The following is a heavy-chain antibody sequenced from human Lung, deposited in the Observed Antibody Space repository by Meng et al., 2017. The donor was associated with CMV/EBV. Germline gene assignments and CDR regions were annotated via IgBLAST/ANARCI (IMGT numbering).Heavy chain of an antibody. J-gene: IGHJ4*02. D-gene: IGHD1-26*01. CDR2: IDDSGST. Sequence: QWPLQESGPGMVKPSGTLSLTGGVSGVSISSNIRWTWVRQPPGKGLEWIGDIDDSGSTNYNPSLNSRISISLDKSKNHFSLKVNSVTAADTAVYYCARGKQDAWELLAYWGQGALVTVSS. CDR1: GVSISSNIR. V-gene: IGHV4-4*02. CDR3: ARGKQDAWELLAY.